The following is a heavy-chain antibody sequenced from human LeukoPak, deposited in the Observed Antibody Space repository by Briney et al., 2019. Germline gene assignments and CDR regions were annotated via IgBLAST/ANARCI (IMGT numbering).Heavy chain of an antibody. CDR2: IRSKAYGGTT. CDR1: GFTFGDYA. D-gene: IGHD1-1*01. Sequence: AGGSLRLSCTASGFTFGDYAMSWVRKAPGKGLEWVGFIRSKAYGGTTEYAASVKGRFTISRDDSKSIAYLQMNSLKTEDTAVHYCTTSGTYKPARYFDYWGQGTLVTVSS. V-gene: IGHV3-49*04. J-gene: IGHJ4*02. CDR3: TTSGTYKPARYFDY.